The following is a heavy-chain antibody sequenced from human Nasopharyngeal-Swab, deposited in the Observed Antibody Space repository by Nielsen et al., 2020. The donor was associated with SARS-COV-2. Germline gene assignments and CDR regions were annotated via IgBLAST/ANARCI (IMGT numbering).Heavy chain of an antibody. Sequence: SETLSLTCTASGGSISGGGGYFWNWIRQSPGKCLEWIGYSYYNGRAFYNPSLESRVTVSVDTSKNQFFLRLASVTAADTAMYYCARESTGRDEFDSWGQGILVTVSS. CDR3: ARESTGRDEFDS. D-gene: IGHD3-9*01. CDR2: SYYNGRA. V-gene: IGHV4-31*03. J-gene: IGHJ4*02. CDR1: GGSISGGGGYF.